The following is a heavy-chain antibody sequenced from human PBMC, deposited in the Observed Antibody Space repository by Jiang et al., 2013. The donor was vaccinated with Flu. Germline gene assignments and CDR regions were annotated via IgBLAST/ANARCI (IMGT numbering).Heavy chain of an antibody. CDR2: IIPIFGTA. V-gene: IGHV1-69*06. J-gene: IGHJ3*02. CDR3: ARAYGTTSLRDAFDI. Sequence: KASGGTFSSYAISWVRQAPGQGLEWMGGIIPIFGTANYAQKFQGRVTITADKSTSTAYMELSSLRSEDTAVYYCARAYGTTSLRDAFDIWGQGAMVTVSS. CDR1: GGTFSSYA. D-gene: IGHD1-7*01.